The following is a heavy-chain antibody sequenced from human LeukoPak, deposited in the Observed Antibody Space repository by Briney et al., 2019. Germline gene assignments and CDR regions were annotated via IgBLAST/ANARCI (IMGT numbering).Heavy chain of an antibody. J-gene: IGHJ4*02. D-gene: IGHD6-13*01. V-gene: IGHV1-2*02. CDR2: INPNSGGT. CDR3: ARDLERSGSSWYGIFDY. CDR1: GYTFTGYY. Sequence: ASVKVSCKASGYTFTGYYMHWVRQAPGQGREWMGWINPNSGGTNYAQKFQGRVTMTRDTSISTAYMELSRLRSDDTAVYYCARDLERSGSSWYGIFDYWGQGTLVTVSS.